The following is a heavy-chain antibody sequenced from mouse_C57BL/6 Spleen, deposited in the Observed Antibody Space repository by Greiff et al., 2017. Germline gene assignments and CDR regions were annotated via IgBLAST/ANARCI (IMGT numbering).Heavy chain of an antibody. D-gene: IGHD1-1*01. CDR2: IYPGDGDT. J-gene: IGHJ2*01. V-gene: IGHV1-82*01. CDR1: GYAFSSSW. CDR3: ARGAVVADYFDY. Sequence: VKLQESGPELVKPGASVKISCKASGYAFSSSWMNWVKQRPGKGLEWIGRIYPGDGDTNYNGKFKGKATLTADKYSSTAYMQLSSLTSEDSAVYFCARGAVVADYFDYWGQGTTLTGSS.